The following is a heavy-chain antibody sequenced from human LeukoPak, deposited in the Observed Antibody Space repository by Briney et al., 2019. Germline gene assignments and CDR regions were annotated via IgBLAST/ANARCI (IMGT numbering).Heavy chain of an antibody. J-gene: IGHJ4*02. CDR2: INPNSGGS. D-gene: IGHD2-21*02. Sequence: ASVKVSCKASGYTFIDYYIHWVRQAPGQGLEFMGWINPNSGGSDYTPAFHGRVTMTRDTSTSTVYMELSSLRSEDTAVYYCARGAGVVVTATDLPSGYWGQGTLVTVSS. V-gene: IGHV1-2*02. CDR1: GYTFIDYY. CDR3: ARGAGVVVTATDLPSGY.